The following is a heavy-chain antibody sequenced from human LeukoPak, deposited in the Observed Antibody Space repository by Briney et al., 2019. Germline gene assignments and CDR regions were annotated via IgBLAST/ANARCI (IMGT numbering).Heavy chain of an antibody. CDR1: GFTFDDYG. D-gene: IGHD3-22*01. V-gene: IGHV3-20*04. CDR2: INWNGGST. CDR3: AREEGSGYYRLYYFDY. Sequence: GGSLRLSCAASGFTFDDYGMSWVRQAPGQGLEWVSCINWNGGSTGYADSVKGRFTISRDNAKNSLYLQMNSLRAEDTALYYCAREEGSGYYRLYYFDYWGQGTLVTVSS. J-gene: IGHJ4*02.